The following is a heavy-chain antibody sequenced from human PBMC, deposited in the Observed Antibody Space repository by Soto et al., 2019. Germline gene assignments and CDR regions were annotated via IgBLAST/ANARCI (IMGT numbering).Heavy chain of an antibody. Sequence: QVQLQESGPGLVKPSETLSLTCTVSGGSVSSGSYYWSWIRHPPGKGLEWIGYIYYSGSTNYNPSLKSRVTISVDTSKNQFSLKLSSVTAADTAVYYCARDSGYNSRWFDPWGQGTLVTVSS. CDR2: IYYSGST. V-gene: IGHV4-61*01. D-gene: IGHD5-12*01. CDR1: GGSVSSGSYY. J-gene: IGHJ5*02. CDR3: ARDSGYNSRWFDP.